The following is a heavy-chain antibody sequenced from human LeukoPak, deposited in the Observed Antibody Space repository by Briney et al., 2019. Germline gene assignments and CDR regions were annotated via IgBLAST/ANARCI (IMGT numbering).Heavy chain of an antibody. CDR2: ISGSGGST. Sequence: PGGSLRLSCAASGLTFSSYAMSWVRQAPGKGLEWVSAISGSGGSTYYADSVKGRFTISRDNSKNTLYLQMNSLRAEDTAVYYCAKVPNYYDSSGYFDYWGQGTLVTVSS. J-gene: IGHJ4*02. V-gene: IGHV3-23*01. CDR3: AKVPNYYDSSGYFDY. CDR1: GLTFSSYA. D-gene: IGHD3-22*01.